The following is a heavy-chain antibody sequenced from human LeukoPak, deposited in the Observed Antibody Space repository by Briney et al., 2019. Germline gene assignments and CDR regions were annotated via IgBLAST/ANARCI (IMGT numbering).Heavy chain of an antibody. CDR1: GGSISSSSYY. Sequence: SETLSLTCTVSGGSISSSSYYWGWIRQPPGKGLEWIGSIYYSGSTYYNPSLKSRVTISVDTSKNQFSLKLSSVTAADTAVYYCAREGGSYGIIDPWGQGTLVTVSS. CDR2: IYYSGST. V-gene: IGHV4-39*07. D-gene: IGHD1-26*01. J-gene: IGHJ5*02. CDR3: AREGGSYGIIDP.